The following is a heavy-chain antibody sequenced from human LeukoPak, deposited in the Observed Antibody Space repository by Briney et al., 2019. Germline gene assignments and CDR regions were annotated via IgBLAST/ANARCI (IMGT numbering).Heavy chain of an antibody. CDR1: GYTFTGYY. V-gene: IGHV1-2*06. D-gene: IGHD2-15*01. CDR2: INPNSGGT. Sequence: ASVRVSCKAAGYTFTGYYMFWVRQAPGQGLEWMGRINPNSGGTNYAQKFQGRVTMTRDTSISTAYMELSRLRSDDTAVYYCARGYCSGGSCYSVENWFDPWGQGTLVTVSS. CDR3: ARGYCSGGSCYSVENWFDP. J-gene: IGHJ5*02.